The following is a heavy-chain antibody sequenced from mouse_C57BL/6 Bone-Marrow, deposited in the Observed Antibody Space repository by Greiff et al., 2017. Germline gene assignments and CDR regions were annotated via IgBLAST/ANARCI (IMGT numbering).Heavy chain of an antibody. CDR2: ILPGSGST. CDR3: ARRGGSSLAY. CDR1: GYTFTGYW. Sequence: QVQLQQSGAELMKPGASVKLSCKATGYTFTGYWIEWVKQRPGHGLEWIGEILPGSGSTNYNEKFKGKATFTAVTSSNTAYMQVSSLTTEDSAIYYCARRGGSSLAYWGQGTLVTVSA. V-gene: IGHV1-9*01. D-gene: IGHD1-1*01. J-gene: IGHJ3*01.